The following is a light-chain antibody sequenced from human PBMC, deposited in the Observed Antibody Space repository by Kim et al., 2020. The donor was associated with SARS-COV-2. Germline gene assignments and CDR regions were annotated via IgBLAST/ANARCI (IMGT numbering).Light chain of an antibody. J-gene: IGLJ3*02. CDR2: LEGSGSY. Sequence: QLVLTQSSSASASLGSSVKLTCTLSSGHRSYVIAWHQQQPGKAPRYLMKLEGSGSYNKGYGVPDRFSGSGSGADRYLTISNLQSEDEADYYCETWDSYIQVFGGGTKVTVL. CDR3: ETWDSYIQV. V-gene: IGLV4-60*03. CDR1: SGHRSYV.